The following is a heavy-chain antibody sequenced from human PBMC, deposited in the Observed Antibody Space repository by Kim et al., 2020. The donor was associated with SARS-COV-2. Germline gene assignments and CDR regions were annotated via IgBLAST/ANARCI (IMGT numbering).Heavy chain of an antibody. J-gene: IGHJ4*02. CDR3: ARRGYFDY. CDR1: GFTFSSYS. CDR2: ISSSSSTI. Sequence: GGSLRLSCAASGFTFSSYSMNWVRQAPGKGLEWVSYISSSSSTIYYADSVKGRFTISRDNAKNSLYLQMNSLRAEDTAVYYCARRGYFDYWGQGTLVTVSS. V-gene: IGHV3-48*04.